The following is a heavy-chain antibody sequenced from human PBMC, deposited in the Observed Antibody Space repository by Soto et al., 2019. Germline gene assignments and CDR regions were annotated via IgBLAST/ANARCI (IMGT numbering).Heavy chain of an antibody. D-gene: IGHD3-22*01. Sequence: SETLSLTCTVSGGSISSGGYYWSWIRQHPGKGLEWIGYIYYSGSTYYNPSLKSRVTISVDTSKNQFSLKLSSVTAADTAVYYCARVYYYDSSGYSLDNWHFDLWGRGTLVTVSS. V-gene: IGHV4-31*03. J-gene: IGHJ2*01. CDR2: IYYSGST. CDR1: GGSISSGGYY. CDR3: ARVYYYDSSGYSLDNWHFDL.